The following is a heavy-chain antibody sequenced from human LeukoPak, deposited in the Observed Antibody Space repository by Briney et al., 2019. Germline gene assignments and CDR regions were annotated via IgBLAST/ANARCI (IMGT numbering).Heavy chain of an antibody. D-gene: IGHD6-6*01. CDR1: GFTFSSYS. Sequence: GGSLRLSCAASGFTFSSYSMNWVRQAPGKGLEWVSSISSSSSYIYYAGSVKGRFTISRDNAKNSLYLQMNSLRAEDTAVYYCARWKQLVIIDTWGQGTMVTVSS. CDR2: ISSSSSYI. V-gene: IGHV3-21*01. CDR3: ARWKQLVIIDT. J-gene: IGHJ3*02.